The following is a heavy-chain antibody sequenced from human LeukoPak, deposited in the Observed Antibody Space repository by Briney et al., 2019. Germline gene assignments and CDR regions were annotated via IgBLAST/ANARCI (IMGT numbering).Heavy chain of an antibody. D-gene: IGHD1-26*01. CDR1: GFSFRTYA. Sequence: PGGSLRLSCAASGFSFRTYAMSWVRQAPGKGLEWVSVLYSGGNTYYADSVRGRFTISRDNSKNTLYLQMNSLRAEDTAVYYCAKTSVGAPSYYFDYWGQGALVTVSS. CDR2: LYSGGNT. CDR3: AKTSVGAPSYYFDY. V-gene: IGHV3-66*01. J-gene: IGHJ4*02.